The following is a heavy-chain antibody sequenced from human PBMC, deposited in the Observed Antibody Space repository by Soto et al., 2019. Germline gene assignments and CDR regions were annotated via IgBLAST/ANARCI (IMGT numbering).Heavy chain of an antibody. CDR3: ARVRDIVATIREPLYSGFDY. Sequence: PGGSLRLSCAASGFTFSDYYMSWIRQAPGKGLEWVSYISSSSSYTNYADSVKGRVTISRDNAKNSLYLQMNSLRAEDTAVYYCARVRDIVATIREPLYSGFDYWGQGTLVTVSS. J-gene: IGHJ4*02. D-gene: IGHD5-12*01. V-gene: IGHV3-11*06. CDR2: ISSSSSYT. CDR1: GFTFSDYY.